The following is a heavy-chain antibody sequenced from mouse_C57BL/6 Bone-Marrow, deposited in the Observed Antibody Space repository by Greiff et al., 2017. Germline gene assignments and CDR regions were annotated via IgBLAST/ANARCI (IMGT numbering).Heavy chain of an antibody. D-gene: IGHD2-5*01. CDR3: ARPNYSNYWYFDV. J-gene: IGHJ1*03. Sequence: QVQLQQPGAELVKPGASVKMSCKASGYTFTSYWITWVKQRPGQGLEWIGDIYPGSGSTNYNEKFKSKATLTVDTASSTAYMQLSSLTAEDSAVYYCARPNYSNYWYFDVWGTGTTVTVSS. CDR1: GYTFTSYW. CDR2: IYPGSGST. V-gene: IGHV1-55*01.